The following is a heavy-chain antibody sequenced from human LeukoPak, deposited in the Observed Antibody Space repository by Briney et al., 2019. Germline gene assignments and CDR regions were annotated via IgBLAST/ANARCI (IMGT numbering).Heavy chain of an antibody. J-gene: IGHJ3*02. CDR1: GYSFTNYW. CDR3: ARQQNGARYDSSGLSRSAFDI. V-gene: IGHV5-51*01. CDR2: IFPGDSDT. Sequence: GESLKIPCKGFGYSFTNYWIGWVRQIHGKGLEWMGIIFPGDSDTRSSPSFQGQVTISADKSINTAYLQWSSLKASDTAIYYCARQQNGARYDSSGLSRSAFDIWGQGTMVTVSS. D-gene: IGHD3-22*01.